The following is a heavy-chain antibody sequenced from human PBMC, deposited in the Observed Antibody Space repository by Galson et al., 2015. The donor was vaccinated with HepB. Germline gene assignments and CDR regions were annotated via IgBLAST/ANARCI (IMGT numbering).Heavy chain of an antibody. CDR3: ARVSSIAARGIDY. CDR2: IYYSGST. V-gene: IGHV4-31*03. Sequence: LSLTCTVSGGSINSGGYYWNWIRQHPGKGLEWMGYIYYSGSTYFNPSLKSRVTISVDTPKNQFSLKLSSVTAADTAVYYCARVSSIAARGIDYWGQGTLVTVSS. J-gene: IGHJ4*02. CDR1: GGSINSGGYY. D-gene: IGHD6-6*01.